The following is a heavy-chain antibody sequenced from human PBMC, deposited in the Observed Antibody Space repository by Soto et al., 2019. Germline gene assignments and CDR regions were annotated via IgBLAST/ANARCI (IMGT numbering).Heavy chain of an antibody. CDR3: ARVGAGAAAGTGYYYGMDV. CDR1: GGSISSVDYY. Sequence: QVQLQESGPGLVKASQTLSLTCTVSGGSISSVDYYWSWIRQPPGKGLEWIGYIYYSGYTFDNPSLTSRVTLSVDTSKNQFSLKLTSVTAADTAVYYCARVGAGAAAGTGYYYGMDVWGQGTTVTVSS. D-gene: IGHD6-13*01. J-gene: IGHJ6*02. CDR2: IYYSGYT. V-gene: IGHV4-30-4*01.